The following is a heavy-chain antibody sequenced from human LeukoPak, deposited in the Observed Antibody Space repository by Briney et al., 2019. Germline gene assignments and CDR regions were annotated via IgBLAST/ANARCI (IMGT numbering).Heavy chain of an antibody. CDR1: GGSFSGYY. CDR2: INHSGST. Sequence: SETLSLTCAVYGGSFSGYYWSWIRQPPGKGLEWIGEINHSGSTNYNPSLKSRVTISVDTSENQFSLKLSSVTAADTAVYYCARGRGYCSSTSCYPYFDYWGQGTLVTVSS. D-gene: IGHD2-2*01. CDR3: ARGRGYCSSTSCYPYFDY. J-gene: IGHJ4*02. V-gene: IGHV4-34*01.